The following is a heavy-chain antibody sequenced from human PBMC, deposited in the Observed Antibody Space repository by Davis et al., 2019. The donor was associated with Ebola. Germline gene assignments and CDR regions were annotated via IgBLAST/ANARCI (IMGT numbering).Heavy chain of an antibody. CDR3: TTDRGIAVRPLFDC. CDR2: IKSKSPGGTT. CDR1: AFTLGDAR. D-gene: IGHD6-19*01. V-gene: IGHV3-15*01. J-gene: IGHJ4*02. Sequence: GESLKISCTASAFTLGDARMGWVRQAPGKGPEWVGRIKSKSPGGTTDHAPPVRGRFIISRDESRNTLYLQMTSLRTEDTAVYFCTTDRGIAVRPLFDCWGQGTLVTVSS.